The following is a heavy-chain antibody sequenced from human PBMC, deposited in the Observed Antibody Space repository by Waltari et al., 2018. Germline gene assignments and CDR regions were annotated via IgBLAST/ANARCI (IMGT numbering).Heavy chain of an antibody. Sequence: EVQLVESGGGLIQPGGSLRLSCAASGFTVSSNYMSWVRQAPGKGLEWVSVIYSGGSIYDADSVKGRFTISRDNSKNTRYLQMNSLRAEDTAVYYCARDRATTYYYYGMDVWGQGTTVTVSS. J-gene: IGHJ6*02. CDR2: IYSGGSI. CDR3: ARDRATTYYYYGMDV. CDR1: GFTVSSNY. V-gene: IGHV3-53*01.